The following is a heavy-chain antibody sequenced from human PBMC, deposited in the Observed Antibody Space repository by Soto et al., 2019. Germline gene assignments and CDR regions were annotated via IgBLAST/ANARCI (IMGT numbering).Heavy chain of an antibody. D-gene: IGHD5-12*01. J-gene: IGHJ5*02. CDR1: GGSISSGDYY. V-gene: IGHV4-30-4*01. Sequence: SETLSLTCTVSGGSISSGDYYWSWIRQPPGKGLEWIGYIYYSGSTYYNPSLKSRVTISVDTSKNQFTLNLSSVTAADTAMYYCARAGVATIYPGNHWFDPWGQGTPVTVS. CDR3: ARAGVATIYPGNHWFDP. CDR2: IYYSGST.